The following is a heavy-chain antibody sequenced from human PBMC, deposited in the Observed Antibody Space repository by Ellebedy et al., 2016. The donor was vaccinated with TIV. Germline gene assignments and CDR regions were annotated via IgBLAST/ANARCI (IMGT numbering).Heavy chain of an antibody. Sequence: MPSETLSLTCTVSGGSISSSSYYWGWIRQPPGKGLEWIGSIYYSGSTYYNPSLKSRVTISVDTSKNQFSLKLSSVTAADTAVYYCARLYSGSGAYYFDYWGQGTLVTVSS. CDR3: ARLYSGSGAYYFDY. J-gene: IGHJ4*02. D-gene: IGHD1-26*01. CDR1: GGSISSSSYY. V-gene: IGHV4-39*01. CDR2: IYYSGST.